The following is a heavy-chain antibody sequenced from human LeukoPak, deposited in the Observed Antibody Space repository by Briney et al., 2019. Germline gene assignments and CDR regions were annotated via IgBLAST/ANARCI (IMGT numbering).Heavy chain of an antibody. J-gene: IGHJ6*03. V-gene: IGHV4-59*03. D-gene: IGHD5-18*01. CDR3: ATVERGYGQYIAV. Sequence: SETLSLTCTVSGDSISSCYWSWIRQPPGKGLEWIGYIYYTGSTIYSPSLKSRVTISVDTSKNQLSLKLISVTAADTAVYYCATVERGYGQYIAVWGKGTTVIVSS. CDR1: GDSISSCY. CDR2: IYYTGST.